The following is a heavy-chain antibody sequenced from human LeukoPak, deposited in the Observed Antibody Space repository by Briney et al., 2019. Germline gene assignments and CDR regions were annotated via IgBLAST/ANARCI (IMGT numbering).Heavy chain of an antibody. V-gene: IGHV4-34*04. J-gene: IGHJ4*02. CDR2: INHSGYT. Sequence: SETLSLTCAVSGVSFDDYYWAWVRQTPGKGLEWIGEINHSGYTNDSPSLKSRATLSVDTSRKQFSLNLRSETVADAGIYYCTRMTTGHDYWGQGTLVTVSS. CDR1: GVSFDDYY. D-gene: IGHD4-17*01. CDR3: TRMTTGHDY.